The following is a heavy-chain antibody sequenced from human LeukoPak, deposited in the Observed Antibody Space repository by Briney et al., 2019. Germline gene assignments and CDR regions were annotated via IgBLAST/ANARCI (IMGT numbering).Heavy chain of an antibody. CDR2: ISYDGSNK. V-gene: IGHV3-30*18. CDR1: GFTFSSYG. J-gene: IGHJ4*02. Sequence: GGSLRLPCAASGFTFSSYGMHWVCQAPGKGLEWVAVISYDGSNKYYADSVKGRFTISRDNSKNTLYLQMNSLRAEDTAVYYCAKDLGAAVAGYWGQGTLVTVSS. CDR3: AKDLGAAVAGY. D-gene: IGHD6-19*01.